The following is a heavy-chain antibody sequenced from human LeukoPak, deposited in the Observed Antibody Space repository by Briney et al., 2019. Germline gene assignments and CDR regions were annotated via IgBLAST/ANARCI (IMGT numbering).Heavy chain of an antibody. J-gene: IGHJ3*02. CDR2: ISSSSSTI. V-gene: IGHV3-48*01. Sequence: GGSLRLSCAASAFTFSNYAMHWVRQVPGKGLEWVSYISSSSSTIYYADSVRGRFTISRDNAKNSLYLQMNSLRAEDTAVYYCARVRMNAFDIWGQGTMVTVSS. CDR3: ARVRMNAFDI. CDR1: AFTFSNYA. D-gene: IGHD2-15*01.